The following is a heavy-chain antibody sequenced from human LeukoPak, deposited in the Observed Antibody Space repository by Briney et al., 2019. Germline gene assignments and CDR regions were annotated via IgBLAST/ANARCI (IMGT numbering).Heavy chain of an antibody. V-gene: IGHV3-30*04. D-gene: IGHD6-19*01. J-gene: IGHJ4*02. CDR1: GFTFSSYA. CDR2: ISYDGSNK. Sequence: RSLRLSCAASGFTFSSYAMHWVRQAPGKGLEWVAVISYDGSNKYYADSVKGRFTISRDNSKNTLYLQMNSLRAEDTAVYYCAKEATRVAVAVLGLFDYWGQGTLVTVSS. CDR3: AKEATRVAVAVLGLFDY.